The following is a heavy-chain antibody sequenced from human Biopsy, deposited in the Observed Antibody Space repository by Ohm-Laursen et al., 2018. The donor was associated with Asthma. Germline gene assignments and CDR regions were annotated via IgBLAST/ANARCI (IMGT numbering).Heavy chain of an antibody. Sequence: SVKVSCKSLGCTFNTYFIGWVRQAPGQGLEWMGGINPVFGTTTYAQKFQDRVTITADDSTSTVYMELSSLRSEDTAVYYCARKAGSCISRTCYSLDFWGQGTLVTVSS. J-gene: IGHJ4*02. CDR1: GCTFNTYF. CDR3: ARKAGSCISRTCYSLDF. D-gene: IGHD2-2*01. CDR2: INPVFGTT. V-gene: IGHV1-69*13.